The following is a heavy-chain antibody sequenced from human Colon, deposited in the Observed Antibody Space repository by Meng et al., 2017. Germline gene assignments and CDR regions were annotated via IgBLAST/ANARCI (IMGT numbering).Heavy chain of an antibody. D-gene: IGHD6-6*01. CDR1: GFPFSDLY. Sequence: QVQLVESGGTLVTPGGSLRLSCAASGFPFSDLYMSWVRQAPGKGLEWLSYINSGGSDIAYADSVKGRFTISRDNARNSLYLQMSSLRAEDTAVYYCVTTARQADHWGQGTLVTVSS. V-gene: IGHV3-11*01. CDR3: VTTARQADH. CDR2: INSGGSDI. J-gene: IGHJ5*02.